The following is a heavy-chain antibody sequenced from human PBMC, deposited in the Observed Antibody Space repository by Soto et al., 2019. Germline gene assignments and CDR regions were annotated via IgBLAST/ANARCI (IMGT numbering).Heavy chain of an antibody. J-gene: IGHJ6*02. D-gene: IGHD6-13*01. CDR3: AAAAAANLYYYGMDV. Sequence: ASVKVSCKASGYTFTSYAMHWVRQAPGQRLEWMGWINAGNGNTKYSQKFQGRVTITRDTSASTAYMELSSLRSEDTAVYYCAAAAAANLYYYGMDVWGQGTTVTVSS. CDR1: GYTFTSYA. V-gene: IGHV1-3*01. CDR2: INAGNGNT.